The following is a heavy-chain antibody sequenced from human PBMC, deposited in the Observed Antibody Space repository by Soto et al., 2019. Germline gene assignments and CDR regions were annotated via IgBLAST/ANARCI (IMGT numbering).Heavy chain of an antibody. CDR1: GFTFSSYS. V-gene: IGHV3-21*01. D-gene: IGHD2-2*01. Sequence: GGSLRLSCAASGFTFSSYSKNWVRQAPGKGLEWVSSISSSSYIYYADSVKGRFTISRDNAKNSLYLQMNSLRAEDTAVYYCATHGVYCSSTSCYFGFYYYGMDVWGQGTTVTAP. CDR3: ATHGVYCSSTSCYFGFYYYGMDV. J-gene: IGHJ6*02. CDR2: ISSSSYI.